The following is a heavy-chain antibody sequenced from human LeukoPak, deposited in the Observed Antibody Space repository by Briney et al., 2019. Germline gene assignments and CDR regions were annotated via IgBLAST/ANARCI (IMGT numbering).Heavy chain of an antibody. D-gene: IGHD4-23*01. CDR2: IYYSGST. V-gene: IGHV4-30-4*08. J-gene: IGHJ4*02. CDR3: ASAPVVTWAPDY. CDR1: GGSFSAYY. Sequence: SETLSLTCAVYGGSFSAYYWSWIRQPPGKGLEWIGYIYYSGSTYYNPSLKSRVTISVDTSKNQYSLKLSSVTAADTAVYYCASAPVVTWAPDYWGQGTLVTVSS.